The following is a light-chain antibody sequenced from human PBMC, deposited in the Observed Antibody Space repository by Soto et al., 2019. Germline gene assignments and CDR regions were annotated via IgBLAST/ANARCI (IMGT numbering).Light chain of an antibody. J-gene: IGLJ1*01. Sequence: QSLLTHPRSLSGSPGQSVTISCTGTSSDVGGYNYVSWYQQHPGKAPKLMIYDVSKRPSGVPDRFSGSKSGNTASLTISGLQAEDEADYYCCSYAGSCTFYVFGTGTKVTVL. CDR1: SSDVGGYNY. CDR3: CSYAGSCTFYV. CDR2: DVS. V-gene: IGLV2-11*01.